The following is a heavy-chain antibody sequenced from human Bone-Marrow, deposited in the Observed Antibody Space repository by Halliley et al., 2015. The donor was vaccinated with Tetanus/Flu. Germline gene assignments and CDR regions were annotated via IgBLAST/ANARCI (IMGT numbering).Heavy chain of an antibody. D-gene: IGHD1-20*01. J-gene: IGHJ4*02. V-gene: IGHV5-51*01. CDR2: IYPGDSDP. CDR1: GYRFSNYW. Sequence: MQLVQSGAVGKKTGEYLKISCKGSGYRFSNYWIGWVRQMPGKGLEGMGIIYPGDSDPTYSPSFQGQVTMSADKSITTAYLQWSRLKSSDPALYYCARLKTGFTITGTTWGYFDPWGQGTRVTVSS. CDR3: ARLKTGFTITGTTWGYFDP.